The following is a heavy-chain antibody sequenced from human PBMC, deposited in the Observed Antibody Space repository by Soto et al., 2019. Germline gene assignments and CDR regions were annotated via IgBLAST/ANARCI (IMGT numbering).Heavy chain of an antibody. J-gene: IGHJ4*02. CDR1: GFTFSSYG. D-gene: IGHD6-13*01. V-gene: IGHV3-33*01. Sequence: GGSLRLSCAASGFTFSSYGMHWVRQAPGKGLEWVAVIWYDGSNKYYADSVKGRFTISRDNSKNTLYLQMNSLRAEDTAVYYCARDRSSWYGSIDPYFDYWGQGTLVTVSS. CDR2: IWYDGSNK. CDR3: ARDRSSWYGSIDPYFDY.